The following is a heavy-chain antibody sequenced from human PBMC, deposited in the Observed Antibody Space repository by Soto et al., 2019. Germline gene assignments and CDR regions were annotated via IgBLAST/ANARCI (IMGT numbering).Heavy chain of an antibody. CDR1: GFAFSSYW. J-gene: IGHJ1*01. V-gene: IGHV3-74*01. Sequence: VQLVESGGGLVQPGGSLRLSCAASGFAFSSYWMHWVRHAPGKGRVWVPRINSDGSSATYADSVKGRFTISRDNAKNTLYLQMNSLTPEDTAVYYCAKGVPAATRYFQHWGQGTLVTVSS. CDR2: INSDGSSA. D-gene: IGHD2-2*01. CDR3: AKGVPAATRYFQH.